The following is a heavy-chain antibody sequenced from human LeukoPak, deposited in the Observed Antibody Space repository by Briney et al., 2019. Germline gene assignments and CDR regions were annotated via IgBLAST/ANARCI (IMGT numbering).Heavy chain of an antibody. CDR1: GGSISSYY. CDR3: AREYMVRGVIILDY. J-gene: IGHJ4*02. CDR2: IYTSGST. D-gene: IGHD3-10*01. Sequence: SETLSLTCTVPGGSISSYYWSWIRQPVGKGLEWIGRIYTSGSTNYNPSLKSRVTMSVDTSKNQFSLKLSSVTAADTAVYYCAREYMVRGVIILDYWGQGTLVTVSS. V-gene: IGHV4-4*07.